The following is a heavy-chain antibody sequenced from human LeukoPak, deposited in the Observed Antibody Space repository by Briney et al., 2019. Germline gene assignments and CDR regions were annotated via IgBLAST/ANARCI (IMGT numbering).Heavy chain of an antibody. Sequence: SVKVSCKASVRTFSSYAISWVRQAPGQGLEWMGGIIPIFGTANYAQKFQGRITITADESTSTAYMELRSLRSDDTAVYYCARDQGPYYYDSSGSGFDPWGQGTLVTVSS. CDR2: IIPIFGTA. J-gene: IGHJ5*02. CDR3: ARDQGPYYYDSSGSGFDP. D-gene: IGHD3-22*01. CDR1: VRTFSSYA. V-gene: IGHV1-69*13.